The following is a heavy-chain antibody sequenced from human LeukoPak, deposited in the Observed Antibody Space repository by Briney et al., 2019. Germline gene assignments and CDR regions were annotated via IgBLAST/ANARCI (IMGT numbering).Heavy chain of an antibody. V-gene: IGHV3-33*08. D-gene: IGHD4-11*01. CDR2: IWYDGSKK. J-gene: IGHJ6*02. Sequence: GGSLRLSCAASGFTVSSNYMSWVRQAPGQGLEWVALIWYDGSKKYYADSVKGRFTVSRDNSENTLYLQMNSLRADDTAVYYCARGLQPPVLYGMDVWGQGTTVSVSS. CDR3: ARGLQPPVLYGMDV. CDR1: GFTVSSNY.